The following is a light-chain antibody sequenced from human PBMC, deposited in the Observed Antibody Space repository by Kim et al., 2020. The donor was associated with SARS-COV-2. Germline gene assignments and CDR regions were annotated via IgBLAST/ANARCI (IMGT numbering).Light chain of an antibody. Sequence: DIHLIQSPSFLAASVGDRVTITCRASQGINNYLTWYQQNPGKAPKVLIYAASILQSGVPSRFSGTGSGTEFTLTISSLQPEDFATYYCLQTDVSPRTFGQGTKVDIK. CDR2: AAS. J-gene: IGKJ1*01. CDR1: QGINNY. CDR3: LQTDVSPRT. V-gene: IGKV1-9*01.